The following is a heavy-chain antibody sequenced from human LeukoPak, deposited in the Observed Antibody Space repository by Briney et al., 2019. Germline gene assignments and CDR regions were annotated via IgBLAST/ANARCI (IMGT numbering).Heavy chain of an antibody. CDR2: MNHGGST. V-gene: IGHV4-34*01. CDR1: GWSFSGYY. J-gene: IGHJ6*03. CDR3: ARCYSGSGSYHYYYYYMDV. D-gene: IGHD3-10*01. Sequence: SETLSLTCAVYGWSFSGYYWSWIRQPPGKGLEWIGEMNHGGSTNYNPSLKSRVTISVDTSKNQFSLKLSSVTAADSAVYYCARCYSGSGSYHYYYYYMDVCGKGTTVTVSS.